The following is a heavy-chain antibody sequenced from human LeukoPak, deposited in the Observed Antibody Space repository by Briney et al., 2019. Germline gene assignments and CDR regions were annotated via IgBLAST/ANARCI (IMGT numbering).Heavy chain of an antibody. Sequence: ASVKVSCKASGYTFTSYDINWVRQATGQGLEWMGWMNPNSGNTGYAQKFQGRVTITRNTSISTAYMELSSLRSEDTAVHYCARMDGLCSGGSCPNWFDPWGQGTLVTVSS. D-gene: IGHD2-15*01. J-gene: IGHJ5*02. V-gene: IGHV1-8*03. CDR3: ARMDGLCSGGSCPNWFDP. CDR1: GYTFTSYD. CDR2: MNPNSGNT.